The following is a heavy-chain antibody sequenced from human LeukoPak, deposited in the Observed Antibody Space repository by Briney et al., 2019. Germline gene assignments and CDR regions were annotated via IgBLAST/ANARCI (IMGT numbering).Heavy chain of an antibody. CDR3: ARPRYCSSTSCYEFDY. V-gene: IGHV3-48*04. J-gene: IGHJ4*02. CDR1: GFTFSSYG. Sequence: GGSLRLSCAASGFTFSSYGIHWVRQAPGKGLEWVSYISSSSSTIYYADSVKGRFTISRDNAKNSLYLQMNSLRAEDTAVYYCARPRYCSSTSCYEFDYWGQGTLVTVSS. CDR2: ISSSSSTI. D-gene: IGHD2-2*01.